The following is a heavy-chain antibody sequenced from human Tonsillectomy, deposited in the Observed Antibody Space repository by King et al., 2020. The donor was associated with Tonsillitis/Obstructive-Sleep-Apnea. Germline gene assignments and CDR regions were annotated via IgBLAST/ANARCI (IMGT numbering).Heavy chain of an antibody. V-gene: IGHV3-33*01. Sequence: VQLVESGGGVVQPGRSLRLSCAASGFTFSSYGMHWVRQAPGKGLEWVAVIWYDGINKYYADSVKGRFTISRDNSKNTLYLQMNSLRVEDTAVYYCARDRSSVVVTNWFDPWGQGTLVTVSS. CDR3: ARDRSSVVVTNWFDP. CDR2: IWYDGINK. D-gene: IGHD2-21*01. CDR1: GFTFSSYG. J-gene: IGHJ5*02.